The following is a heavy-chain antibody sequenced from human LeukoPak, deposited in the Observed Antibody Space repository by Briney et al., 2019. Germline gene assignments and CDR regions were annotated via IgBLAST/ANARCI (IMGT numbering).Heavy chain of an antibody. Sequence: ASVKVSCKASGYTFTSYYMHWVRQAPGQGLEWMGIINPSGGSTSYAQKFQGRVTMTRDTYTRPVYMGLSRLRAESTAMYYCPRDRGAMGVTRNWFDPWGQGTLVTVSS. CDR2: INPSGGST. J-gene: IGHJ5*02. V-gene: IGHV1-46*01. CDR3: PRDRGAMGVTRNWFDP. D-gene: IGHD4-23*01. CDR1: GYTFTSYY.